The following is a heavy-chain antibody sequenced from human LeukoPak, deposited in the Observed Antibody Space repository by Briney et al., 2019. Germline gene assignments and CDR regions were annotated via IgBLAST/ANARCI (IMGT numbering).Heavy chain of an antibody. V-gene: IGHV1-8*02. Sequence: GASVKVSCKASGYTFTSYDINWVRQATGQGLEWMGGMNPNSGNTGYAQKFQGRVTMTRDTSISTAYMELRSLRSDDTAVYYCARGRDGYLTIDYWGQGTLVTVSS. J-gene: IGHJ4*02. D-gene: IGHD5-24*01. CDR3: ARGRDGYLTIDY. CDR1: GYTFTSYD. CDR2: MNPNSGNT.